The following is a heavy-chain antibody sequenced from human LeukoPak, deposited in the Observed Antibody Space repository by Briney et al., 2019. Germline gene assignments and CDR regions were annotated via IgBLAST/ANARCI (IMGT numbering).Heavy chain of an antibody. Sequence: ETLSLTCTVSGYSISSGYYWGWIRQPPGKGLEWIGSIYHSGSTYYNPSLKSRVTISVDTSKNQFSLKLSSVTAADTAVYYCASYDFWSGYMDYWGQGTLVTVSS. D-gene: IGHD3-3*01. V-gene: IGHV4-38-2*02. J-gene: IGHJ4*02. CDR2: IYHSGST. CDR3: ASYDFWSGYMDY. CDR1: GYSISSGYY.